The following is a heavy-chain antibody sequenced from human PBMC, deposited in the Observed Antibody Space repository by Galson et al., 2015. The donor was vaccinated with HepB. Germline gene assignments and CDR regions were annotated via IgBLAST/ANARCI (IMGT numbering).Heavy chain of an antibody. J-gene: IGHJ3*02. Sequence: SLRLSCAASGFTFSSYAMHWVRQAPGKGLEWVAVISYDGSNKYYADSVKGRFTISRDNSKNTLYLQMNSLRAEDTAVYYCARDFAEGLEIWGQGTMVTVSS. CDR3: ARDFAEGLEI. CDR2: ISYDGSNK. CDR1: GFTFSSYA. V-gene: IGHV3-30-3*01.